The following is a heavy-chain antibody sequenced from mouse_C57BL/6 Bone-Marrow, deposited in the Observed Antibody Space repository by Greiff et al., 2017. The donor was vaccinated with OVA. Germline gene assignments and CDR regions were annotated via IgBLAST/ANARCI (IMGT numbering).Heavy chain of an antibody. D-gene: IGHD1-1*01. CDR1: GYTFTSYW. CDR3: ARAMTTVVDFDV. V-gene: IGHV1-64*01. Sequence: QVQLQQPGAELVKPGASVKLSCKASGYTFTSYWMHWVKQRPGQGLEWIGMIHPNSGSTNYNEKFKSKATLTVDKSSSTAYMQLSSLTSEDSAVYYCARAMTTVVDFDVWGTGTMVTVSS. CDR2: IHPNSGST. J-gene: IGHJ1*03.